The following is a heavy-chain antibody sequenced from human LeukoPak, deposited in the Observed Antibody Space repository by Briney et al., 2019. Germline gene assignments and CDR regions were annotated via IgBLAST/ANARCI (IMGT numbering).Heavy chain of an antibody. Sequence: SETLSLTCTVSGGSISSGSYYWSWIRQPAGKGLEWIGRIYTYESPNYNPSLKSRVTISVDTSKNRFSLKLTSVTAADTAVYFCARAPGGRRAYCMDVWGKGATVTISS. CDR1: GGSISSGSYY. J-gene: IGHJ6*03. D-gene: IGHD3-16*01. V-gene: IGHV4-61*02. CDR2: IYTYESP. CDR3: ARAPGGRRAYCMDV.